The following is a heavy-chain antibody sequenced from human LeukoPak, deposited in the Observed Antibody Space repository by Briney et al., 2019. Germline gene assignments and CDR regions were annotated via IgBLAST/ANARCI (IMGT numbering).Heavy chain of an antibody. J-gene: IGHJ6*04. CDR1: GYTFTSYD. V-gene: IGHV1-69*13. CDR2: IIPIFGTA. Sequence: SVKVSCKASGYTFTSYDINWVRQATGQGLEWMGGIIPIFGTANYAQKFQGRVTITADESTSTAYMELSSLRSEDTAVYYCARDGLTYYDILTGYYSYYYYYGMDVWGKGTTVTVSS. D-gene: IGHD3-9*01. CDR3: ARDGLTYYDILTGYYSYYYYYGMDV.